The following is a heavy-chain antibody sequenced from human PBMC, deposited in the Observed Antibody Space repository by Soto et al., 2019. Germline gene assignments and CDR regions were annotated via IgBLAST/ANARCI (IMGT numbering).Heavy chain of an antibody. D-gene: IGHD4-17*01. CDR2: IYYSGST. CDR3: ARHYGGDYLAPFDP. J-gene: IGHJ5*02. V-gene: IGHV4-59*08. CDR1: GGSISNYY. Sequence: PSETLSLTCTVSGGSISNYYWSWIRQPPGKGLEWIGYIYYSGSTNYNPSLKSRVTISVDTSKSQFSLRLSSLTATDTAVYYRARHYGGDYLAPFDPWGQGSLVTVSS.